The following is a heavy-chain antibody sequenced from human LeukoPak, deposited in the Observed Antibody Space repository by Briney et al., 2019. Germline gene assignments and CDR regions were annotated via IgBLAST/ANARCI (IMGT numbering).Heavy chain of an antibody. CDR2: IYYSGST. V-gene: IGHV4-59*11. CDR3: ARETTVVTPGRSDVFDI. J-gene: IGHJ3*02. D-gene: IGHD4-23*01. CDR1: GGSISSHY. Sequence: SETLSLTCTVSGGSISSHYWNWIRQPPGKGLEWIGYIYYSGSTNYNPSLKSQVTISVDTSKNQFSLKLSSVTAADTAVYYCARETTVVTPGRSDVFDIWGQGTMVTVSS.